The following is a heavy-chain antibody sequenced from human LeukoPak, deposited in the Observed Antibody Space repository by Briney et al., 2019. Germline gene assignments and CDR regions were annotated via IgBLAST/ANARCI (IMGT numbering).Heavy chain of an antibody. D-gene: IGHD3-3*01. V-gene: IGHV3-9*01. CDR1: GFTFDDYA. J-gene: IGHJ6*03. Sequence: PGRPLRLSCAASGFTFDDYAMHWPPQATGKGLEWVSGISWNSGSIGYADSVKGRFTISRDNAKNSLYRQMNSLRAEDTALYFCAKDGRTGSTMERYYDFWSGYYTAYYMDVWGKGTTVTVSS. CDR3: AKDGRTGSTMERYYDFWSGYYTAYYMDV. CDR2: ISWNSGSI.